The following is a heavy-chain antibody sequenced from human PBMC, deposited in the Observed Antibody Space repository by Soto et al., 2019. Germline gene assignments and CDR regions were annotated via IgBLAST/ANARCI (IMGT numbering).Heavy chain of an antibody. Sequence: GGSLRLSCAASGFTFSTYWMSWVRQAPGKGLEWVANIKQDGSENYYVDSVKGRFTISRDNAKNSLYLQMNSLRAGDTAVYYCARPTSAARKLDAFDIWGQGTMVTVSS. CDR2: IKQDGSEN. J-gene: IGHJ3*02. CDR1: GFTFSTYW. V-gene: IGHV3-7*01. CDR3: ARPTSAARKLDAFDI. D-gene: IGHD6-6*01.